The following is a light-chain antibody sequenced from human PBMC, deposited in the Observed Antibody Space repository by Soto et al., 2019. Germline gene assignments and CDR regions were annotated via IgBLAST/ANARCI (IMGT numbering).Light chain of an antibody. Sequence: QAVVTQESSSSVSPGGTVTLTCGLISGSVSTANNPNWYQQTPGQAPRTLIYSTSTRSSGVPDRFSGSILGNKAALTITGAQADHESDYYCALFMGNGISVFGTGTKLTVL. CDR1: SGSVSTANN. J-gene: IGLJ1*01. CDR3: ALFMGNGISV. CDR2: STS. V-gene: IGLV8-61*01.